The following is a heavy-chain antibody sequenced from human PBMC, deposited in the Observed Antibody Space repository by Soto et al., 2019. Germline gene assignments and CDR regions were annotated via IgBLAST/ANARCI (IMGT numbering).Heavy chain of an antibody. J-gene: IGHJ4*02. CDR1: GGSISSSSYY. CDR2: IYYSGST. CDR3: ARDSVGGSSYFDY. V-gene: IGHV4-39*07. D-gene: IGHD2-15*01. Sequence: TVSGGSISSSSYYWGWIRQPPGKGLEWIGSIYYSGSTYYNPSLKSRVTISVDTSKNQFSLKLSSVTAADTAVYYCARDSVGGSSYFDYWGQRTLVTVSS.